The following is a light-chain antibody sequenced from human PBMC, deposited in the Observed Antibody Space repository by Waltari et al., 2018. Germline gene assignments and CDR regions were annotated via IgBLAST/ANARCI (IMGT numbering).Light chain of an antibody. Sequence: EIVLTQSPATLSLSPGERAPPACRTSQSVNSYLAWYQQKPGQAPRLLIYDASNMATGIPAMFSGSGSGTDLTLTISSLEPDDFALYYCQQRFTWPSITFGQGTRLEIK. V-gene: IGKV3-11*01. CDR1: QSVNSY. J-gene: IGKJ5*01. CDR3: QQRFTWPSIT. CDR2: DAS.